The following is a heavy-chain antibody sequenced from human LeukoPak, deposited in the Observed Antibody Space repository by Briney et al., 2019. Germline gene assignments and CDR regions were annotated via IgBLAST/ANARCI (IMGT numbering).Heavy chain of an antibody. J-gene: IGHJ4*02. Sequence: PGGSLRLSCAASGFTFGSYWMSWVRQTPEKGLEWVADISDDGSAKYYLDSVKGRFTISRDNAENSLSLHMDSLGVEDTALYYCARDLGRPAAHTMGHFDFWGRGSLVTVSS. CDR1: GFTFGSYW. V-gene: IGHV3-7*01. D-gene: IGHD6-13*01. CDR2: ISDDGSAK. CDR3: ARDLGRPAAHTMGHFDF.